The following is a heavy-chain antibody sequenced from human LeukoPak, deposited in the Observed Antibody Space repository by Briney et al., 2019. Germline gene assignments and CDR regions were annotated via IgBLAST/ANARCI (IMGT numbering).Heavy chain of an antibody. J-gene: IGHJ4*02. CDR1: GYTFTSYG. V-gene: IGHV1-69*13. Sequence: ASVKVSCKASGYTFTSYGISWVRQAPGQGLEWMGGIIPIFGTANYAQKFQGRVTITADESTSTAYMELSGLRSEDTAVYYCARDCSASRSGGSCYGGFIWGQGTLVTVSS. CDR3: ARDCSASRSGGSCYGGFI. CDR2: IIPIFGTA. D-gene: IGHD2-15*01.